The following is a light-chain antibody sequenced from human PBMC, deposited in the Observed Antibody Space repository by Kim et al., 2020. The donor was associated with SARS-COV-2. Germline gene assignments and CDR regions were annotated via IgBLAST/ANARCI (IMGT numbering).Light chain of an antibody. CDR2: GAS. Sequence: DIQMAQSPSSLSASVGDRVTITCRASQGISNSLAWYRQKPGKVPMLLIYGASTLRSGVPSRFRGSGSGTDFTLTISSLQPEDAATYYCHKYNSAPWTFGQGTKVDIK. V-gene: IGKV1-27*01. CDR3: HKYNSAPWT. J-gene: IGKJ1*01. CDR1: QGISNS.